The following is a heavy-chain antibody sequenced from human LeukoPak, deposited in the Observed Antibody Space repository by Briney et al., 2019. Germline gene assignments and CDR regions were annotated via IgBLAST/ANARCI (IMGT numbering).Heavy chain of an antibody. CDR1: GFTFSSSA. CDR3: AKTRPLDSSSWSHGDY. CDR2: ISNNGGYT. D-gene: IGHD6-13*01. Sequence: GGSLRLSCAASGFTFSSSAMSWVRQAPGKGLEWVSAISNNGGYTYYADSVKGRFTISRDNSKNTLYLQMNSLRAEDTAVYYCAKTRPLDSSSWSHGDYWGQGTLVTVSS. J-gene: IGHJ4*02. V-gene: IGHV3-23*01.